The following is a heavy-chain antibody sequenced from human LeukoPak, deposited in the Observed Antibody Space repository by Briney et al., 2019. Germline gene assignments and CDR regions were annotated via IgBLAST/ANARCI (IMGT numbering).Heavy chain of an antibody. CDR2: ISSSGSTI. V-gene: IGHV3-48*03. D-gene: IGHD5-18*01. J-gene: IGHJ4*02. CDR1: GFTFSSYE. Sequence: GGSLRLSCAASGFTFSSYEMNWGRQAPGKGLEWVSYISSSGSTIYYAEFVKGRFTISRDNAKNSLYLQMNSLRAEDTAVYYCARKGGYGLDFDYWGQGTLVTVSS. CDR3: ARKGGYGLDFDY.